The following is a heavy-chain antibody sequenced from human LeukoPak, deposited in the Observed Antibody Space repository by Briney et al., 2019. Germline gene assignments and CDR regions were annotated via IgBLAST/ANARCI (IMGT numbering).Heavy chain of an antibody. CDR1: DNSISSFY. CDR3: APHRFGEPHFEY. J-gene: IGHJ4*02. V-gene: IGHV4-59*08. D-gene: IGHD3-10*01. CDR2: VYKTGHT. Sequence: PSETLPLTCTVSDNSISSFYWSWIRQPPGKGLEWIGFVYKTGHTNYNPSLKSRVAISLDGSKSQVSLRLTSVTAADTAVYYCAPHRFGEPHFEYWGRGTLVSVSS.